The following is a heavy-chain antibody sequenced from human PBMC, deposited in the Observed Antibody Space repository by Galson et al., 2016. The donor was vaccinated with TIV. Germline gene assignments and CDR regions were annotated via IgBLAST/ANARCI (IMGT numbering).Heavy chain of an antibody. CDR3: ARRGRFLDSYYYYGMDV. V-gene: IGHV1-18*01. CDR2: ISAYNGNT. D-gene: IGHD3/OR15-3a*01. J-gene: IGHJ6*02. CDR1: GYTFISYG. Sequence: SVKVSCKASGYTFISYGISWVRQAPGQGLEWMGWISAYNGNTKYVQKLQGRVTMTTDTSTSTAYMKLRSLRSDDTAVYYCARRGRFLDSYYYYGMDVWGQGTTVTVSS.